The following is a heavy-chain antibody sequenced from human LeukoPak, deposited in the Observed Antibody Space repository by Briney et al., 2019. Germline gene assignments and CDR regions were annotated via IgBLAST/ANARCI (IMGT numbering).Heavy chain of an antibody. CDR1: GYTFTGYY. J-gene: IGHJ4*02. CDR2: INPNSGGT. Sequence: GASVKVSCKASGYTFTGYYMHWVRQAPGQGLEWMGRINPNSGGTNYAQKFQGRVTMTRDTSISTAYMEPSRLRSDDTAVYYCASAIIDYGDYYFDYWGQGTLVTVSS. D-gene: IGHD4-17*01. V-gene: IGHV1-2*06. CDR3: ASAIIDYGDYYFDY.